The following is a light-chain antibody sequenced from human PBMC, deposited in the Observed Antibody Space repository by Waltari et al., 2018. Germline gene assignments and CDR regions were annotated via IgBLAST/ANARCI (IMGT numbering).Light chain of an antibody. V-gene: IGKV3-15*01. CDR1: QSVSSN. Sequence: EIVMTQSPATLSVSPGERANLSCRASQSVSSNLAWYQQKPGQAPRLLIYGASTRATGIPARFSGSGSGTEFTLTISSLQSEDFAVYYCQQYNNWPPYTFGQGTKVEIK. CDR3: QQYNNWPPYT. CDR2: GAS. J-gene: IGKJ2*01.